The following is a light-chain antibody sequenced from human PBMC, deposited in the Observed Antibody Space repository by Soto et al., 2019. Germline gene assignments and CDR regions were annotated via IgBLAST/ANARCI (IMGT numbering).Light chain of an antibody. CDR3: QQYDSFSGT. V-gene: IGKV1-5*01. CDR1: QSISTW. CDR2: GAS. Sequence: DIQVTQYPSTLSAYVGDRVTIACRASQSISTWLAWYQHKPGKGPKLLIYGASTLQSGVPSRFSGSGSGTEFTLTITNLQPDDFATYYCQQYDSFSGTFGQGTKVDIK. J-gene: IGKJ1*01.